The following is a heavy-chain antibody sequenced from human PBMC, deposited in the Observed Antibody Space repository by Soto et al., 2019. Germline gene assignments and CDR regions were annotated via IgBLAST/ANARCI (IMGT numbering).Heavy chain of an antibody. Sequence: LRLSCAASGFTFKNYALHWVRQAPGKGLEWGAVISFDGNHKYFADSVKGRFTISRDDFKNTVYLQMTSLRAEDAALYFCAREDGYVDPYYYYGLDVWGQGTTVTVSS. D-gene: IGHD4-17*01. CDR3: AREDGYVDPYYYYGLDV. CDR2: ISFDGNHK. CDR1: GFTFKNYA. V-gene: IGHV3-30-3*01. J-gene: IGHJ6*02.